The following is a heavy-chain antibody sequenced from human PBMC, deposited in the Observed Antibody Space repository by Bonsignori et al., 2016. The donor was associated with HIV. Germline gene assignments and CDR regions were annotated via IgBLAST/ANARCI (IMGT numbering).Heavy chain of an antibody. J-gene: IGHJ4*02. V-gene: IGHV4-61*09. CDR2: IYASGST. CDR1: GGSISSASYY. CDR3: ARDVYYHGSGRQYYFDY. D-gene: IGHD3-10*01. Sequence: SETLSLTCSVSGGSISSASYYWSWIRQPAGKGLEWIGHIYASGSTKYNPSLKSRVTISVDTSKNQFSLKLTSVTAADTAVYYCARDVYYHGSGRQYYFDYWGQGALVTVSS.